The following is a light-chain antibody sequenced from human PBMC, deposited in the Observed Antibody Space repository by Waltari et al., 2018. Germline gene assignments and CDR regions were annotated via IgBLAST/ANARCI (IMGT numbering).Light chain of an antibody. CDR1: SGHSSYA. CDR2: LNSDGSH. Sequence: QLVLTQSPSASASLGASVKLTCTLSSGHSSYAIAWHQQQPEKGPRYSMKLNSDGSHSKGDGIPDRFSGSSSGAERYLTISGLQSEDEADYYCQTWGTGIWVFGGGTKLTVL. J-gene: IGLJ3*02. V-gene: IGLV4-69*01. CDR3: QTWGTGIWV.